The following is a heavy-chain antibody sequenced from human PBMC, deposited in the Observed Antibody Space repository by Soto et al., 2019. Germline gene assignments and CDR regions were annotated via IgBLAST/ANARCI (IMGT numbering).Heavy chain of an antibody. D-gene: IGHD5-12*01. CDR2: IIPILGIA. J-gene: IGHJ6*02. Sequence: QVQLVQSGAEVKKPGSSVKVSCKASGGTFSSYTISWVRQAPGQGLEWMGRIIPILGIANYAQKFQGRVTITADKSTSTAYMELSSLRSEDTAVYYCPRGYSGYDRHYYYGMDVWGQGTTVTVSS. CDR1: GGTFSSYT. CDR3: PRGYSGYDRHYYYGMDV. V-gene: IGHV1-69*02.